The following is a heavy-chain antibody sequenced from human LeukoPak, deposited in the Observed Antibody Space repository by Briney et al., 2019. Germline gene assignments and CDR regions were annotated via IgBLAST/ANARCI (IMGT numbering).Heavy chain of an antibody. Sequence: ASVKVSCKASGYTFTGYYMHWVRQAPGQGLEWMGWINPNSGGTNYAQKFQGRVTMTRDTSISTAYMELSRLRYDDTAVYYCARDSYSRPSPFDYWGQGTLVTVSS. V-gene: IGHV1-2*02. CDR3: ARDSYSRPSPFDY. CDR2: INPNSGGT. D-gene: IGHD2-21*01. CDR1: GYTFTGYY. J-gene: IGHJ4*02.